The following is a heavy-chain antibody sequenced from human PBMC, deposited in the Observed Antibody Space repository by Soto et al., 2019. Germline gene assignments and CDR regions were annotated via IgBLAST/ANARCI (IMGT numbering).Heavy chain of an antibody. CDR1: GASVSSGDYY. CDR2: IYSSGGS. D-gene: IGHD2-8*01. CDR3: ARLRTNGVYFDY. V-gene: IGHV4-30-4*01. J-gene: IGHJ4*02. Sequence: SETLSLTCTVSGASVSSGDYYWSCIRQPPGKGLEWIGYIYSSGGSYYNPSLKSRVTISVDTSKNQFSLKLSSVTAADTAVYYCARLRTNGVYFDYWGQGTLVTVSS.